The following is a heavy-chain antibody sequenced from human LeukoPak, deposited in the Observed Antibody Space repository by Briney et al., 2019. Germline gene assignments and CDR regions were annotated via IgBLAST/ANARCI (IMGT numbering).Heavy chain of an antibody. V-gene: IGHV3-23*01. CDR3: ARDITVKRHAFNI. Sequence: GGSLSLSCAASGLSFSSNAISWVRPAPGEGRGWVSALGIIVSGYGGSTYYADSLKGRFTISRDNSKNTLYLQMTSLRAEDTAVYYCARDITVKRHAFNIGGQGTMVT. D-gene: IGHD3-22*01. CDR1: GLSFSSNA. J-gene: IGHJ3*02. CDR2: LGIIVSGYGGST.